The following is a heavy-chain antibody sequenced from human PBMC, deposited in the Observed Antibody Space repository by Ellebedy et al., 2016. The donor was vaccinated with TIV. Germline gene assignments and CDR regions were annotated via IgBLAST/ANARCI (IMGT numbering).Heavy chain of an antibody. CDR2: INQDGSDK. D-gene: IGHD4-17*01. CDR1: GFTFNSYW. Sequence: GESLKISCAASGFTFNSYWMTWVRQAPGKGLEWVANINQDGSDKYYVDSLRGRFTISRDNAENSVYLQMNSLRGEDTAVYYCATDGSYGDYRSPTHAFVMWGQGTMVAVSS. CDR3: ATDGSYGDYRSPTHAFVM. J-gene: IGHJ3*02. V-gene: IGHV3-7*01.